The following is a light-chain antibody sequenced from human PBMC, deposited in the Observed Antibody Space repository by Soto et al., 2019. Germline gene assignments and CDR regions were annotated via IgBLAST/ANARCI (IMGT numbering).Light chain of an antibody. CDR2: DAF. CDR1: QNIAYY. V-gene: IGKV3-11*01. Sequence: EIVLTQSPATLSLSPGERATLSCKASQNIAYYLGWYQQKPGQPPRLLIYDAFYRATGIPDRFSGSGSGTDFVLTISSLEPEDFAVYYCQQRSSSPGTFGHGTRLQ. CDR3: QQRSSSPGT. J-gene: IGKJ5*01.